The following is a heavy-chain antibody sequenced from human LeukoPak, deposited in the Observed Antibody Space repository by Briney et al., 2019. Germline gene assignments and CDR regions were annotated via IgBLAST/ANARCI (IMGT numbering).Heavy chain of an antibody. J-gene: IGHJ4*02. CDR2: IYYSGNSGNT. CDR1: GGSINNDNYY. D-gene: IGHD3-22*01. Sequence: SETLSLTCTVSGGSINNDNYYWGWIRQSPGKGLEWNGNIYYSGNSGNTYYNPSLKSRVTISVDTAKNQFSLNLSSVTAADTALYYCARLRDTGGYYFYYYFDSWGLGTLVSVSS. V-gene: IGHV4-39*01. CDR3: ARLRDTGGYYFYYYFDS.